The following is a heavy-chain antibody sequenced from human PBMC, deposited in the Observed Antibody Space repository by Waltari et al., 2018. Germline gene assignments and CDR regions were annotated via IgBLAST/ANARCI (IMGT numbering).Heavy chain of an antibody. CDR1: GGSISSHY. CDR3: ARDRLYGMDV. Sequence: QVQLQESGPGLVKPSETLSLTCTVSGGSISSHYWSWIRQPPGKGLEWIGYIYYSVSTNHHPSLKSRVTISVDTSKNQFSLKLSSVTAADTAVYYCARDRLYGMDVWGQGTTVTVSS. J-gene: IGHJ6*02. CDR2: IYYSVST. V-gene: IGHV4-59*11. D-gene: IGHD6-6*01.